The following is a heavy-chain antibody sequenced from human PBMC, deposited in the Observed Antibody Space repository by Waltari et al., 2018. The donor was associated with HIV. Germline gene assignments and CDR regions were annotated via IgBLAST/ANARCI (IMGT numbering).Heavy chain of an antibody. V-gene: IGHV1-18*01. Sequence: QVQLVQSGAEVKKPVASGSVSCNAPNYTFTNYGITRMRQAAGQGLEWMGWISAYNCNTNYAQNFQGRVTMTTDTSTTTAYMELRSLISDDTAVYYCARITYYDILTGGNVFDIWGQGTMVTVSS. J-gene: IGHJ3*02. CDR1: NYTFTNYG. CDR3: ARITYYDILTGGNVFDI. CDR2: ISAYNCNT. D-gene: IGHD3-9*01.